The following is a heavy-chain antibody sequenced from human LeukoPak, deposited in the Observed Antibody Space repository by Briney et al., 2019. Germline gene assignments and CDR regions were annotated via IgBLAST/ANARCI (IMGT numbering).Heavy chain of an antibody. CDR2: IYPNSGGT. CDR3: ARDVDLSHDPQGWFDP. J-gene: IGHJ5*02. Sequence: GASVKVSCKASGYTFTGYYMHWVRQAPGQGLEWMGWIYPNSGGTNYAQKFQGRVTMTRDTSISTAYMELSRLRSDDTAVYYCARDVDLSHDPQGWFDPWGQGTLVTVSS. V-gene: IGHV1-2*02. D-gene: IGHD3-9*01. CDR1: GYTFTGYY.